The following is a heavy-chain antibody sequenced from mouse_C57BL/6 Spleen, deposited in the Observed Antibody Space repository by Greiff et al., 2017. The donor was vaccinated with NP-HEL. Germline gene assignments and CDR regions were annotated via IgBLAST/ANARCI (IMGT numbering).Heavy chain of an antibody. J-gene: IGHJ2*01. CDR3: ARESYYYGSRDYFDY. CDR1: GYTFTSYW. D-gene: IGHD1-1*01. CDR2: IDPSDSYT. V-gene: IGHV1-69*01. Sequence: VQLQQPGAELVMPGASVKLSCKASGYTFTSYWMHWVKQRPGQGLEWIGEIDPSDSYTNYNQKFKGKSTSTVDKSSSTAYMQLSSLTSEDSAVYYCARESYYYGSRDYFDYWGQGTTLTVSS.